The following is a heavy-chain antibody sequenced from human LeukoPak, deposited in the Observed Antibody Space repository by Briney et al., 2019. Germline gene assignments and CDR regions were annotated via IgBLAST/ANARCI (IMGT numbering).Heavy chain of an antibody. CDR1: GFTFSNHW. D-gene: IGHD3-16*02. CDR3: ARGSMHIYHLYTDY. Sequence: GRSLRLSCAAYGFTFSNHWVSWFSQAPGQGLEWVASIKQDGSERYYVDSVKGRFTISRDNAKNSLFLQLGSLRVEDTAVYYCARGSMHIYHLYTDYWGQGTRVTVSS. J-gene: IGHJ4*02. V-gene: IGHV3-7*01. CDR2: IKQDGSER.